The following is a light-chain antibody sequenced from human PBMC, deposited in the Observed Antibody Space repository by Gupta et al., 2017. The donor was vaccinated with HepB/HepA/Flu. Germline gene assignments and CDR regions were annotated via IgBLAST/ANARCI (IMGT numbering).Light chain of an antibody. CDR1: QSISSY. CDR3: RQSYSTPRT. V-gene: IGKV1-39*01. CDR2: AAS. J-gene: IGKJ2*01. Sequence: DIQMTQSPSSLSASVGDRVTITCRASQSISSYLHWYQQKPGKAPKLLIYAASSLQSGVPSRFSGSGSGTDFTLTISSLRPEDFATYYCRQSYSTPRTFGQGTRLEIK.